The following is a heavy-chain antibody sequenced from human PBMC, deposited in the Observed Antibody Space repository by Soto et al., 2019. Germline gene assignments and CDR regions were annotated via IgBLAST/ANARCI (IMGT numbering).Heavy chain of an antibody. D-gene: IGHD4-17*01. Sequence: ASVKVSCKVSGNTLTGLPMHWVRQAPGKGLEWMGSLDPEEGERIFAQRFQGRVTMTEDTSTDTAYMELSSLKSEETAVYYCAAGVTTFDYWGQGTLVTVSS. V-gene: IGHV1-24*01. J-gene: IGHJ4*02. CDR1: GNTLTGLP. CDR2: LDPEEGER. CDR3: AAGVTTFDY.